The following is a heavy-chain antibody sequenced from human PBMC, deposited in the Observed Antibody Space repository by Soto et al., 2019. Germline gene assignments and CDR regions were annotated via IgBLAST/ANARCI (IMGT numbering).Heavy chain of an antibody. CDR2: IHFSGNT. Sequence: ETLLLSYTVSGDSIRSKNYCGGWIRQHPGKGLEYIGTIHFSGNTYYNPSLNSRVTISVDTSKNQFSLKLTSVTAADTALYYCARHRPREDGSNTGFDYRRKGTPVPVS. CDR3: ARHRPREDGSNTGFDY. V-gene: IGHV4-39*01. CDR1: GDSIRSKNYC. D-gene: IGHD6-6*01. J-gene: IGHJ4*02.